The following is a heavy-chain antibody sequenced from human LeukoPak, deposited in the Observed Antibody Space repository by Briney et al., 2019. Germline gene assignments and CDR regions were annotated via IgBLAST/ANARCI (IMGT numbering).Heavy chain of an antibody. Sequence: GGSLRLSCAASGFTFSSYAMSWVRQAPGKGLEWVSAISGSGDTTYYADSVKGRFTIFRDNSKNTLYLQMNSLRAEDTAVYYCAKEDKYGTYRYNLFDYWGQGTLVTVSS. CDR1: GFTFSSYA. CDR2: ISGSGDTT. D-gene: IGHD3-16*02. CDR3: AKEDKYGTYRYNLFDY. V-gene: IGHV3-23*01. J-gene: IGHJ4*02.